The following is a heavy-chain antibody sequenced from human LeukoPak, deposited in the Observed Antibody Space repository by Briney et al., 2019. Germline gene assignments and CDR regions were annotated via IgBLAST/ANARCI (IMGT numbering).Heavy chain of an antibody. CDR2: ISYDGSNK. V-gene: IGHV3-30*03. Sequence: PGGSLRLSCAASGFTFSSYGMHWVRQAPGKGLEWVAVISYDGSNKYYADSVKGRFTISRDNSKNTLYLQMNSLRAEDTAVYYCASPSGYYVYWGQGTLVTVSS. CDR1: GFTFSSYG. D-gene: IGHD3-22*01. CDR3: ASPSGYYVY. J-gene: IGHJ4*02.